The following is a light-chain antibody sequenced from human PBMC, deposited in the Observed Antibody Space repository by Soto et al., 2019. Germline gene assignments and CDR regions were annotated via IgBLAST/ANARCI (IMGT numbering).Light chain of an antibody. CDR3: QTCGTGIHVV. CDR2: LDSDGSH. J-gene: IGLJ2*01. Sequence: QSVLTQSPSASASLGASVKLTCTLSSGHSSYAIAWHQQQPEKGPRYLMKLDSDGSHTKGDAIPDRFSGSSSGAERYLTISSLQSKDEADYYCQTCGTGIHVVFGGGTKLTVL. CDR1: SGHSSYA. V-gene: IGLV4-69*01.